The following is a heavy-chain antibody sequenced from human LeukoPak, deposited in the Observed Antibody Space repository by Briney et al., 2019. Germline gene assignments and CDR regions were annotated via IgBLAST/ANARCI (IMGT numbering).Heavy chain of an antibody. CDR3: ARVSVSSSYLGVDY. Sequence: PSETLSLTCAVYGGSFSGYYWSWIRQPPGKGLEWIGSIYYSGSTYYNPSLKSRVTISVDTSKNQFSLKLSSVTAADTAVYYCARVSVSSSYLGVDYWGQGTLVTVSS. D-gene: IGHD6-13*01. J-gene: IGHJ4*02. CDR1: GGSFSGYY. CDR2: IYYSGST. V-gene: IGHV4-34*01.